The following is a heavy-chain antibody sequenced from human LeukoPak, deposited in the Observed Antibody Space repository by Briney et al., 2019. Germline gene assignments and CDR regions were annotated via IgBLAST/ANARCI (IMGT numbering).Heavy chain of an antibody. CDR2: ISGSGRET. J-gene: IGHJ4*02. Sequence: GGSLRLSCAASGFSFNTYALSWVRQAPGKGLEWVSAISGSGRETYYADSVKGRFAISRDNSKNTLYLQMNSLRAEDTAVYYCARDSSSFPNYFDYWGQGTLVTVSS. CDR3: ARDSSSFPNYFDY. V-gene: IGHV3-23*01. D-gene: IGHD3-3*02. CDR1: GFSFNTYA.